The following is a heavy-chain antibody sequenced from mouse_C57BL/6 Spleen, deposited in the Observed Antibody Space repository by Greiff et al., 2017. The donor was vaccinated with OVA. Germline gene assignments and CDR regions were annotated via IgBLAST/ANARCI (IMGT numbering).Heavy chain of an antibody. CDR1: GYAFSSYW. Sequence: QVQLQQSGAELVKPGASVKISCKASGYAFSSYWMNWVKQRPGKGLEWIGQIYPGDGDTNYNGKFKGKATLTADKSSSTAYMQLSSLTSEDSAVYFCARDYYGYDGGFAYWGQGTLVTVSA. CDR2: IYPGDGDT. J-gene: IGHJ3*01. D-gene: IGHD2-2*01. CDR3: ARDYYGYDGGFAY. V-gene: IGHV1-80*01.